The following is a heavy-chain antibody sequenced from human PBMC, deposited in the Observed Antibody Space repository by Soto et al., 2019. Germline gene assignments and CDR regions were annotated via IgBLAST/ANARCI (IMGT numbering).Heavy chain of an antibody. Sequence: WTWIRQHPGKGLEWIGYIYYSGSTYYNPSLKSRVTISVDTSKNQFSLKLSSVTAADKAVYYCARGLSVTPFGQWGQGTLVTVSS. V-gene: IGHV4-31*02. CDR2: IYYSGST. J-gene: IGHJ4*02. D-gene: IGHD4-17*01. CDR3: ARGLSVTPFGQ.